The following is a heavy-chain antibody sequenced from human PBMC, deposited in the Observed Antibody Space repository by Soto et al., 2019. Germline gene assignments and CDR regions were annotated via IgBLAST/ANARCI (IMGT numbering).Heavy chain of an antibody. Sequence: QVQLQESGPGLVKPSETLSLTCTVSGGSISSYYWSWIRQPPGKGLEWIGYIYYSGSTNYNPSLKSRVTISVDTSKNQFSLKLSSVTAADTAVYYCARQWGASVCDYWGQGTRVTVSS. CDR2: IYYSGST. CDR1: GGSISSYY. CDR3: ARQWGASVCDY. D-gene: IGHD3-16*01. J-gene: IGHJ4*02. V-gene: IGHV4-59*08.